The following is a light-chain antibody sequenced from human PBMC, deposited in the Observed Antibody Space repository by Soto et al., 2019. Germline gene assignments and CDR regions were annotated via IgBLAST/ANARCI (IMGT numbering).Light chain of an antibody. Sequence: EIVLTQSPGTLSLSPGERATLSCRASQSVGTYLAWYQQKPGQAPRLLIYGASSRATGIPDRFSGSGSGTDFTLTISRLEPEDFAVYYCQQYVSIPLTFGGGTKGEIK. J-gene: IGKJ4*01. CDR1: QSVGTY. CDR2: GAS. V-gene: IGKV3-20*01. CDR3: QQYVSIPLT.